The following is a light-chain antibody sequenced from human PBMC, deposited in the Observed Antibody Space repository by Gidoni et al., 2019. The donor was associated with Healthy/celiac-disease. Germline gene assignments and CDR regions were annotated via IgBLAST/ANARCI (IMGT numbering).Light chain of an antibody. CDR2: DVS. J-gene: IGLJ7*01. CDR3: SSYTSSSTV. V-gene: IGLV2-14*01. Sequence: QPALTQPASVSGSPGQSITISCTGTSSDVGGYNYVSWYQQHPGKAPKLMIYDVSNRPSGVSNRFSGSKSGNTASLTISGLQAEDEADYYCSSYTSSSTVFGGGTQLTVL. CDR1: SSDVGGYNY.